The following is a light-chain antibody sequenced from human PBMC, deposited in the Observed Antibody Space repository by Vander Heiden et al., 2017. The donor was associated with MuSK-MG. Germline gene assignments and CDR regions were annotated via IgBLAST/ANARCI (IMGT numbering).Light chain of an antibody. J-gene: IGKJ3*01. CDR3: QQDESIPPVT. Sequence: DIQMTQSPSSLSASVGDTVTITCRASQGISDSLAWYQQKPGKAPKLLVYAASYLESGVPSRFSGSGYGEDYTLTITSRQPEDFATYYCQQDESIPPVTFGHGTKVDIK. V-gene: IGKV1-NL1*01. CDR2: AAS. CDR1: QGISDS.